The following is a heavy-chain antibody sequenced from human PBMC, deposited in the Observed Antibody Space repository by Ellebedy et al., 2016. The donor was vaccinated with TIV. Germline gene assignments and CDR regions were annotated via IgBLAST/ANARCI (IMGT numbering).Heavy chain of an antibody. J-gene: IGHJ5*02. CDR1: GGSISSGGYY. CDR2: IYYSGST. CDR3: ARDLYGSGTFLGFDP. Sequence: LRLSCTVSGGSISSGGYYWSWIRQHPGKGLEWIGYIYYSGSTYYNPSLKSRVTISVDTSKNQFSLKLSSVTAADTAVYHCARDLYGSGTFLGFDPWGQGTLVTVSS. D-gene: IGHD3-10*01. V-gene: IGHV4-31*03.